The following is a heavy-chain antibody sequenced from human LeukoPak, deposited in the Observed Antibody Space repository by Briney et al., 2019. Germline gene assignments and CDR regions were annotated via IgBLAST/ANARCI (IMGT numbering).Heavy chain of an antibody. CDR1: GFTFSSYA. D-gene: IGHD3-22*01. J-gene: IGHJ3*02. CDR3: ARDRYYYDSSGPHTDAFDI. V-gene: IGHV3-23*01. Sequence: GGSLRLSCAASGFTFSSYAMSWVRQAPGKGLEWVSAISGSGGSTYYADSVKGRFTISRDNSKNTLYLQMNSLRAEDTAVYYCARDRYYYDSSGPHTDAFDIWGQGTMVTVSS. CDR2: ISGSGGST.